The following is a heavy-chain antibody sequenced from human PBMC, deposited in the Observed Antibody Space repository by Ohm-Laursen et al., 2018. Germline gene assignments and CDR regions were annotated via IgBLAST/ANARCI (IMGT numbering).Heavy chain of an antibody. CDR1: GYTFTNYY. Sequence: ASVKVSCKASGYTFTNYYMHWVRQAPEQGLEWMGIINTGGGSTSHAQKFQGRLTMTRDTSTSTVYMELSSLRSEDTAMYYCARGQPIDFWGQGTLVTVSS. V-gene: IGHV1-46*01. CDR3: ARGQPIDF. CDR2: INTGGGST. J-gene: IGHJ4*02.